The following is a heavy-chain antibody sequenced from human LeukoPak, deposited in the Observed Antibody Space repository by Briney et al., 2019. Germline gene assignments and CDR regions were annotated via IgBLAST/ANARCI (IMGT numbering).Heavy chain of an antibody. J-gene: IGHJ3*02. CDR1: GFTFSGYS. CDR2: ISSSTSYI. CDR3: ARVWGVGATLGVFDI. V-gene: IGHV3-21*01. D-gene: IGHD1-26*01. Sequence: GGSLRLSCAASGFTFSGYSMNWVRQAPGEGLEWVSSISSSTSYIFYADSMKGRFTISRDNAKNSLYLQMNSVRAEDTAVYYCARVWGVGATLGVFDIWGQGTMDTVSS.